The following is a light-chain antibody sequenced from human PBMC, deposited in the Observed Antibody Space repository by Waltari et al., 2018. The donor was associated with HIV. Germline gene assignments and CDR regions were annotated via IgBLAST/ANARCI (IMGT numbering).Light chain of an antibody. CDR3: QQRGNSVT. J-gene: IGKJ4*01. V-gene: IGKV3-11*01. CDR2: DAS. CDR1: QSVSSS. Sequence: EIVLTQSPATLSLSPGDRATLSCRASQSVSSSLAWYPQKPGRAPGLLIYDASAMNPGLPARFSGSGSGTNFTLTISSLEPEDFAVYFCQQRGNSVTFGGGTKLDMK.